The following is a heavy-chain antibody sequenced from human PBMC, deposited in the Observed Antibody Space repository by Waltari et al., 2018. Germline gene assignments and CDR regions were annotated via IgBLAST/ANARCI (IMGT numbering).Heavy chain of an antibody. CDR1: GFTFSSYA. CDR2: ISGSGGST. CDR3: AKGGYGDYPGDYFDY. Sequence: EVQLLESGGGLVQPGGSLRLSCAASGFTFSSYAMRWVRQAPGKGLEWVSAISGSGGSTYYADAVKGRFTISRDNSKNTLYLQMISLRAEDTAVYYCAKGGYGDYPGDYFDYWGQGTLVTVSS. D-gene: IGHD4-17*01. V-gene: IGHV3-23*01. J-gene: IGHJ4*02.